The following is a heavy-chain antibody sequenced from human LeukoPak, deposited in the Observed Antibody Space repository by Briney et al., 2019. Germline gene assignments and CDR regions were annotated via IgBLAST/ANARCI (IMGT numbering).Heavy chain of an antibody. CDR1: GGSISSYY. CDR2: IYYTGTT. CDR3: VRGRSSGTSSAFDI. J-gene: IGHJ3*02. Sequence: PSETLSLTCTVSGGSISSYYWSWIRQPPGKGLEWIAYIYYTGTTNYNPSVNSRVTTSVDTSKNHFFLELRFVTAADTAMYYCVRGRSSGTSSAFDIWGQGTMVTVSS. D-gene: IGHD3-22*01. V-gene: IGHV4-59*01.